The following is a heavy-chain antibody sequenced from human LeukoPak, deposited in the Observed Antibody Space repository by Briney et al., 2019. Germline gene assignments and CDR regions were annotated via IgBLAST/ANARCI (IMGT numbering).Heavy chain of an antibody. V-gene: IGHV4-59*12. Sequence: SETLSLTCTVSGGSISRYYWSWIRQPPEKGLEWIGYIYYSGSSNYNPSLKSRATLSLDTSKNQFSLNLSSVTAADTAVYYCTSIPYYSDDFIYFDFWGQGIQVTVAS. CDR3: TSIPYYSDDFIYFDF. CDR1: GGSISRYY. D-gene: IGHD3-22*01. J-gene: IGHJ4*02. CDR2: IYYSGSS.